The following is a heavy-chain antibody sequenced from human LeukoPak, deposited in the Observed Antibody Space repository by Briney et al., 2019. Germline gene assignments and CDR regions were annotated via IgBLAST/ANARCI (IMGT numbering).Heavy chain of an antibody. Sequence: PGGSLRLSCAASGFTFSTYAISWVRQAPGKGLEWVSGISGNGDNTYYADSVKGRFTIYRDNSKSRLSLQMNSLRAEDTAVYYCAKTLSSGWSGKYYFDYWSQGTLVSVSS. CDR3: AKTLSSGWSGKYYFDY. CDR2: ISGNGDNT. V-gene: IGHV3-23*01. CDR1: GFTFSTYA. D-gene: IGHD6-19*01. J-gene: IGHJ4*02.